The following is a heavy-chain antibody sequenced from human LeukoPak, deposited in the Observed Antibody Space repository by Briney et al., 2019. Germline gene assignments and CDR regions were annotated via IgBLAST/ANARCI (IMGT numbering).Heavy chain of an antibody. V-gene: IGHV1-8*01. CDR3: ARFPNYDSGGRTFDY. J-gene: IGHJ4*02. Sequence: ASVKVSCKASGYTFTSYDINWVRQATGQGLEWMGWMNPNSGNTGYAQKFQGRVTMTRNTSISTAYMELSSLRSEDTAVYYCARFPNYDSGGRTFDYWDQGTLVTVSS. CDR2: MNPNSGNT. CDR1: GYTFTSYD. D-gene: IGHD2-15*01.